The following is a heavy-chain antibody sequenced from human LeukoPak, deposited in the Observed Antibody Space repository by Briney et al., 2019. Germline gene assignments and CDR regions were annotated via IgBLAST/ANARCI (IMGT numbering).Heavy chain of an antibody. CDR1: GYTFTSYD. CDR3: ARSVGGYPNLDY. D-gene: IGHD5-12*01. CDR2: LNPNSGNT. J-gene: IGHJ4*02. Sequence: ASVKVSCKASGYTFTSYDINWVRQAAGQGREGMGWLNPNSGNTGYAQKFQGRVTMTRNTSISTAYMELSSLRSEDTAVYYCARSVGGYPNLDYWGQGTLVTVSS. V-gene: IGHV1-8*01.